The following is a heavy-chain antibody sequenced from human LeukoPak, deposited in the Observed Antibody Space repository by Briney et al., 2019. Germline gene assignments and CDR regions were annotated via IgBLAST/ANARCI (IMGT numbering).Heavy chain of an antibody. CDR3: AKDDNYYDSSGYYRV. D-gene: IGHD3-22*01. Sequence: GGSLRLSCAASGSTFSSYAMSWVRQAPGKGLEWVSAISGSGGSTYYADSVKGRFTISRDNSKNTLYLQMNSLRAEDTAVYYCAKDDNYYDSSGYYRVWGQGTLVTVSS. CDR2: ISGSGGST. CDR1: GSTFSSYA. V-gene: IGHV3-23*01. J-gene: IGHJ4*02.